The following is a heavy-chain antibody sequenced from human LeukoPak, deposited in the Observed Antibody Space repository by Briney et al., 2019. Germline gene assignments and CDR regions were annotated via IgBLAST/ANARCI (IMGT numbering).Heavy chain of an antibody. V-gene: IGHV4-61*02. D-gene: IGHD5-12*01. CDR2: IYTSGST. CDR3: AGLDIQYWFDP. J-gene: IGHJ5*02. Sequence: PSETLSLTCTVSGNSISSGDYYWSWIRQPAGKGLEWIGRIYTSGSTTYNPSLKSRVTISGDTSENQFSLRLSSVTAADTAVYYCAGLDIQYWFDPWGQGTLVTVSS. CDR1: GNSISSGDYY.